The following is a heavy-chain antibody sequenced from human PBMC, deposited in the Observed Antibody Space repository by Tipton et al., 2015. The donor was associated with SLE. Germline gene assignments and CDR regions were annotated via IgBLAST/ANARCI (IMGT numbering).Heavy chain of an antibody. CDR1: GGAISSYY. CDR3: ARSTTLQGRMAV. Sequence: TLSLTCTVSGGAISSYYWSWVRQPLGKGLEWIGYIYYGGHTKYNPSHMNRAAISVDTSKDQFYLNLTSVTAADTAVYYCARSTTLQGRMAVWGQGTMVTVSS. J-gene: IGHJ3*01. D-gene: IGHD1-1*01. CDR2: IYYGGHT. V-gene: IGHV4-59*08.